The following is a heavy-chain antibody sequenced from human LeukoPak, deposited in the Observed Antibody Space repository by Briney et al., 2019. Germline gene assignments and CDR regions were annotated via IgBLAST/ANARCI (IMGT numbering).Heavy chain of an antibody. V-gene: IGHV4-59*01. J-gene: IGHJ3*02. CDR2: IYYSGST. Sequence: SETLSLTCTVSGDSISNYYWSWIRQRPGKGLECIGYIYYSGSTNYHPSLKSRVTISVDTSKNQFSLELNSVTAADTAVYYCARQDRISGAFDIWGQGTMVTVSS. CDR3: ARQDRISGAFDI. CDR1: GDSISNYY. D-gene: IGHD3-10*01.